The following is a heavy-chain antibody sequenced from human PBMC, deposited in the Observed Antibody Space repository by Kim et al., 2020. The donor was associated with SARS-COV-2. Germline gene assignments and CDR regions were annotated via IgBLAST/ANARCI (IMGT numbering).Heavy chain of an antibody. CDR3: ARGGANAFDI. J-gene: IGHJ3*02. CDR2: WSN. Sequence: WSNDYAVSVKSRMTFNPDTAKNQFALQLNSVTPEDTAVYDCARGGANAFDIWGQGTMVTVSS. V-gene: IGHV6-1*01. D-gene: IGHD2-15*01.